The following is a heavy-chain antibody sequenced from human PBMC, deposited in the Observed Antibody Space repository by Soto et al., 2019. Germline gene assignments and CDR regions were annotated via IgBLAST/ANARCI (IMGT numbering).Heavy chain of an antibody. J-gene: IGHJ6*02. D-gene: IGHD5-18*01. V-gene: IGHV4-59*01. CDR2: IYYSGST. CDR1: GGSISSYY. Sequence: QVQLQESGPGLVKPSETLSLTCTVSGGSISSYYWSWIRQPPGKGLEWIGYIYYSGSTNYNPSLKSRVTISVETSKHQFSRKLSSVTAADTAVYYCARDRTAMVLAYGMDVWGQGTTVTVSS. CDR3: ARDRTAMVLAYGMDV.